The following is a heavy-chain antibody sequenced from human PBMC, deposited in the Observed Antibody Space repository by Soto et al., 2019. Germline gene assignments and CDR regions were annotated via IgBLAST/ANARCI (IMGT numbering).Heavy chain of an antibody. CDR3: VKEGGSSWYLRMAAFDI. J-gene: IGHJ3*02. D-gene: IGHD6-13*01. V-gene: IGHV3-64D*08. CDR1: GFTFSSYA. CDR2: ISSNGGST. Sequence: GGSLRLSCSASGFTFSSYAMHWVRQAPGKGLEYVSAISSNGGSTYYADSVKGRFTISRDNSKNTLYLQMSSLRAEDTAVYYCVKEGGSSWYLRMAAFDIWGQGTMVTVSS.